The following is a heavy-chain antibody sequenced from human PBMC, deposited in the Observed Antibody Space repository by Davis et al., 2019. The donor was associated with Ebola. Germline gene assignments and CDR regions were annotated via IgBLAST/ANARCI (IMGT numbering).Heavy chain of an antibody. J-gene: IGHJ5*02. CDR2: ISYDGSNK. V-gene: IGHV3-30*12. CDR3: ARGTWLGS. D-gene: IGHD3-10*01. Sequence: GESLKISCAASGFTFSTYGIHWVRQAPGKGLEWVAVISYDGSNKYYADSVKGRFTISRDNAKNSLYLQMNNLRAEDTAVYYCARGTWLGSWGQGTLVTVSS. CDR1: GFTFSTYG.